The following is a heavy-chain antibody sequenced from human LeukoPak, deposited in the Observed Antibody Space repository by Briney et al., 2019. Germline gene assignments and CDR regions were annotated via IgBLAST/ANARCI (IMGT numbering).Heavy chain of an antibody. V-gene: IGHV4-34*01. CDR3: ARLNMVRGPYGVDV. Sequence: SETLSLTCAVYGGSFSGYYWSWIRQPPGKGLEWIGEINHSGSTNYNPSLKSRVTISVDTSKNQFSLKLSSVTAADTAVYYCARLNMVRGPYGVDVWGQGTTVTVSS. CDR1: GGSFSGYY. D-gene: IGHD3-10*01. CDR2: INHSGST. J-gene: IGHJ6*02.